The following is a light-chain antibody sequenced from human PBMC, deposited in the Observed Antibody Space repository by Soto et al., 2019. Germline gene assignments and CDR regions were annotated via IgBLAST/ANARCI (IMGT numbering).Light chain of an antibody. V-gene: IGKV3-20*01. CDR1: QNVDSNY. Sequence: EIVLTQCPGTLSLSPGEGATLSCRASQNVDSNYLARYQQKPVQAPRIILFGASGRATGIPDRFSGSGSGTDFTLTISRLEPEDFAVYYCQQYGRSPPYTFGQGTRLEIK. J-gene: IGKJ5*01. CDR2: GAS. CDR3: QQYGRSPPYT.